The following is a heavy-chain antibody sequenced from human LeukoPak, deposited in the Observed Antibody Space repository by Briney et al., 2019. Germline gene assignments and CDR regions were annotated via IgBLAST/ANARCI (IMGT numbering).Heavy chain of an antibody. CDR2: IKQDESKR. Sequence: GGSLRLSCAASGFTFSSYSMNWVRQAPGKGLEWVANIKQDESKRYYVDSVRGRFTISRDNAKSSLYLQINSLRAEDTAVYYCAREASLYCSGNDCYWAFDRWGQGTLVTVSS. V-gene: IGHV3-7*01. J-gene: IGHJ5*02. D-gene: IGHD2-21*02. CDR1: GFTFSSYS. CDR3: AREASLYCSGNDCYWAFDR.